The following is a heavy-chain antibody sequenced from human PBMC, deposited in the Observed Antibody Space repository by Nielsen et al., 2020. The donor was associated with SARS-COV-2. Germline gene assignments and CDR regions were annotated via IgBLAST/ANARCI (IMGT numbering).Heavy chain of an antibody. J-gene: IGHJ3*02. CDR2: IKQDGTDK. CDR1: GFTFRSYR. Sequence: GESLKISCTASGFTFRSYRMTWVRQAPGKGLEWVANIKQDGTDKYYHVDSVKGRFTISRDNTENSLYLQMNTLTAEDTAVYYCAREGGYCSGGNCYRGAFDIWGQGTMVTVSS. V-gene: IGHV3-7*01. CDR3: AREGGYCSGGNCYRGAFDI. D-gene: IGHD2-15*01.